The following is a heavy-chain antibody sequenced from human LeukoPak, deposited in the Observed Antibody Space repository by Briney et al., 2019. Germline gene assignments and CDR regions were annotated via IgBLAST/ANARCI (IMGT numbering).Heavy chain of an antibody. D-gene: IGHD3-16*02. Sequence: PSETLSLTCTVSGGSISSYYWSWIRQPAGKGLEWIGRIYTSGSTNYNPSLKSRVTMSVDTSKNQFSLKLSSATAVDTAVYYCARGSDYVWGSYRYKGGRDWFDPWGQGTLVTVSS. J-gene: IGHJ5*02. V-gene: IGHV4-4*07. CDR2: IYTSGST. CDR3: ARGSDYVWGSYRYKGGRDWFDP. CDR1: GGSISSYY.